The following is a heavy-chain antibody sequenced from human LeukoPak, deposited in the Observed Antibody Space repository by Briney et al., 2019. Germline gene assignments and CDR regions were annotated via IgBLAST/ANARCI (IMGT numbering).Heavy chain of an antibody. CDR3: AGSLIGYGMDI. Sequence: SETLSLTCAVSGGSISNENWWGWVRQPPGKGLEWIGEIYHSGSTNYIPSLKSRVTISVDKSKNQFSLKLTSVTAADTAVYYCAGSLIGYGMDIWGQGTTVTVSS. CDR2: IYHSGST. J-gene: IGHJ6*02. V-gene: IGHV4-4*02. CDR1: GGSISNENW.